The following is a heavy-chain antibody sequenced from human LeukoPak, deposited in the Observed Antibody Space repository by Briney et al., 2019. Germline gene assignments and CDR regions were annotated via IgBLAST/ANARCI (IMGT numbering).Heavy chain of an antibody. D-gene: IGHD3-22*01. V-gene: IGHV3-30*02. CDR1: GFPFISYG. CDR2: IRYDGSNK. CDR3: AKGLDSSGHYYGFDY. Sequence: GGSLRLSCAASGFPFISYGMHCVRQAPGRGLEWVAFIRYDGSNKYYADSVKGRFTISRDNSKNTLYLQMNSLRAEDTAVYYCAKGLDSSGHYYGFDYWGQGTLVTVSS. J-gene: IGHJ4*02.